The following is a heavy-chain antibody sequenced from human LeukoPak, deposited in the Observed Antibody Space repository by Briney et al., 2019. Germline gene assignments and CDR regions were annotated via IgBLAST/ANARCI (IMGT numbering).Heavy chain of an antibody. D-gene: IGHD2-15*01. CDR1: GGTFSSYA. Sequence: SVKVSCKASGGTFSSYAISWVRQAPGQGLEWMGGIIPIFGTANYAQKFQGRVTITADESTSTAYMELSSLRSEDTAVYYCATYCRGGSCYSDYWGQGTLVTVSS. V-gene: IGHV1-69*13. CDR3: ATYCRGGSCYSDY. CDR2: IIPIFGTA. J-gene: IGHJ4*02.